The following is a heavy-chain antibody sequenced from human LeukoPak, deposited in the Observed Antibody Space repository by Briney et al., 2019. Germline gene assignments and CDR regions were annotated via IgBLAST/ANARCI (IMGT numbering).Heavy chain of an antibody. CDR2: INSDGSST. CDR1: GSTLSSYW. D-gene: IGHD3-22*01. Sequence: GGSLRLSCAASGSTLSSYWMHWVRQAPGKGLVWVSRINSDGSSTSYADSVKGRFTISRDNAKNTLYLQMNSLRAEDSAVYYCARDLESVYYDSSGYDYWGQGTLVTVSS. J-gene: IGHJ4*02. V-gene: IGHV3-74*01. CDR3: ARDLESVYYDSSGYDY.